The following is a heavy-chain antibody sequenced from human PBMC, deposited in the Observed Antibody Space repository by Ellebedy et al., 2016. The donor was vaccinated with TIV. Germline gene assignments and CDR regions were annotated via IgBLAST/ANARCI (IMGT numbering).Heavy chain of an antibody. CDR1: GFTFSSYA. D-gene: IGHD2-15*01. CDR2: ISGSGGST. V-gene: IGHV3-23*01. Sequence: GESLKISXAASGFTFSSYAMSWVRQAPGKGLEWVSAISGSGGSTYYADSVKGRFTISRDNSKNTLYLQMNSLRAEDTAVYYCAKCCTPRYYYMDVWGKGTTVTVSS. J-gene: IGHJ6*03. CDR3: AKCCTPRYYYMDV.